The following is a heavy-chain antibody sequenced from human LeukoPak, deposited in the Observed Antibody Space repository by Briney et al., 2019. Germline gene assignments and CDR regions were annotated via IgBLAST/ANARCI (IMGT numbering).Heavy chain of an antibody. V-gene: IGHV4-59*01. D-gene: IGHD7-27*01. Sequence: PSETLSLTCTVSAGSISSYYWSWIRQPPGKGLEWIGYIYYIGSTNYNPSLKSRVTISVDTSKNQFSLKLSSVTAADTAVYYCARVGDWGSLAFDIWGQGTMVTVSS. CDR3: ARVGDWGSLAFDI. J-gene: IGHJ3*02. CDR1: AGSISSYY. CDR2: IYYIGST.